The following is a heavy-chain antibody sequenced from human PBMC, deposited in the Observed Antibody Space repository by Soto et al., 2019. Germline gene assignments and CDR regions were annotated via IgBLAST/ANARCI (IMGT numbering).Heavy chain of an antibody. Sequence: GGSLRLSCAASGFTFSSYWMHWVRQAPGKGLVWVSRINSDGSSTSYADSVKGRFTISRDNAKNSLYLQMNSLRAEDTAVYYCARDQEVYCTSGVCYSNYYYYMDVWGKGTTVSGYS. CDR2: INSDGSST. D-gene: IGHD2-8*01. CDR3: ARDQEVYCTSGVCYSNYYYYMDV. J-gene: IGHJ6*03. V-gene: IGHV3-74*01. CDR1: GFTFSSYW.